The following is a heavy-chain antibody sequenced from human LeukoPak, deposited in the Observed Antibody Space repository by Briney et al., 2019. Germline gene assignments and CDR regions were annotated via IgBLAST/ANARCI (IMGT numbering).Heavy chain of an antibody. Sequence: GGSLRLSCAASGFTFSSYWMSWVRQAPGKGLEWVANIKQDGSEKYYVDSVKGRFTISRDNAKNSLYLQMNSLRAEDTAVYYCARDIVVVSAILDYWGQGTVVTVSS. CDR2: IKQDGSEK. CDR1: GFTFSSYW. CDR3: ARDIVVVSAILDY. J-gene: IGHJ4*02. D-gene: IGHD2-21*02. V-gene: IGHV3-7*01.